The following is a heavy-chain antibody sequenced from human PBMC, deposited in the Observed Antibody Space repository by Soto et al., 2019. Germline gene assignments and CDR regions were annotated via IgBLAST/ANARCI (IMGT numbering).Heavy chain of an antibody. J-gene: IGHJ3*01. D-gene: IGHD1-26*01. CDR3: ARDLRGYYGP. CDR1: GFNFRNFN. CDR2: VSGSSSYI. V-gene: IGHV3-21*06. Sequence: NPGGSLRLSCEGSGFNFRNFNMIWVRQAPGKGLEWVSSVSGSSSYIYYADSVEGRFTVSRDNANNLVFLQMNGLRPEDTAMYYCARDLRGYYGPWGQGTMVTVSS.